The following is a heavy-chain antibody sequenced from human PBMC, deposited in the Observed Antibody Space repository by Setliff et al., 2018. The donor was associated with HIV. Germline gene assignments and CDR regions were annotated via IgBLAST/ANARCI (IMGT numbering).Heavy chain of an antibody. Sequence: GESLKISCAASGFTFSNFAMNWVRRAPGKGLEWVSTISGRGTNTYYADSVKGRFTISRDNSKNTLSLQLNSLRAEDAAVYYCATDLHWAFDYWGQGSLVTVSS. D-gene: IGHD7-27*01. J-gene: IGHJ4*02. CDR2: ISGRGTNT. CDR1: GFTFSNFA. V-gene: IGHV3-23*01. CDR3: ATDLHWAFDY.